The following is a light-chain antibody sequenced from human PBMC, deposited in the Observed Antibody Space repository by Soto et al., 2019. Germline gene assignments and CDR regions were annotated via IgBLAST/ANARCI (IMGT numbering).Light chain of an antibody. V-gene: IGKV1D-8*01. CDR2: AAS. J-gene: IGKJ1*01. CDR3: QHYNSYSES. Sequence: VIWRTHSPSFLSASPGDRVTITCRRRQDISSYLALDQQKPGKAPDLLIYAASTLQSGVPSRFRCSGSGTEFTLTISYGESDYFSTYSAQHYNSYSESSGQGTK. CDR1: QDISSY.